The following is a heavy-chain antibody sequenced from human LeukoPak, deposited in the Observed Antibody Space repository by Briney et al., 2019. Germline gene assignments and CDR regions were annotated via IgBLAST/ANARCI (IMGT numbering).Heavy chain of an antibody. D-gene: IGHD4-17*01. V-gene: IGHV3-23*01. CDR3: AKDPNGDYVGAFDG. Sequence: GGSLRPSCAPSGFTINIYAMTWVRQAPGKGLEWVSSITVNGGGISYADSVKGRFTISRDNSKNTLYLQMNSLRAEDTAVYYCAKDPNGDYVGAFDGWDQGTRVTVSS. CDR2: ITVNGGGI. CDR1: GFTINIYA. J-gene: IGHJ3*01.